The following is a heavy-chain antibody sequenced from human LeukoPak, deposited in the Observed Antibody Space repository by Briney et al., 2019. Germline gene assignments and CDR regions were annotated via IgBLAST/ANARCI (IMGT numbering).Heavy chain of an antibody. CDR2: IKHDGSEK. J-gene: IGHJ6*03. V-gene: IGHV3-7*01. Sequence: GGSLRLSCAASGFTFRSYWMSWVRQAPGKGLEWVANIKHDGSEKYYVDSVKGRFTISRDNAKNSLYLQMNSLRAEDTAVYYCARDNSIRQWLANYYYYYYMDVWGKGTTVTVSS. CDR1: GFTFRSYW. D-gene: IGHD6-19*01. CDR3: ARDNSIRQWLANYYYYYYMDV.